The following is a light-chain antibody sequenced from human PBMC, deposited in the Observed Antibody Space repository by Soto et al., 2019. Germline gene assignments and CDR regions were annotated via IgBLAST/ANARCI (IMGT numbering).Light chain of an antibody. Sequence: DIQMTQSTSSLSASVGDRVTITCRASQSISSYLNWYQQKPGKAPKLLIYAASSLQSGGPSRFSGSGSGTDFTLTISSLQPEDFATYYCQQSYSTQDTFGQGTKLEIK. CDR2: AAS. CDR1: QSISSY. CDR3: QQSYSTQDT. J-gene: IGKJ2*01. V-gene: IGKV1-39*01.